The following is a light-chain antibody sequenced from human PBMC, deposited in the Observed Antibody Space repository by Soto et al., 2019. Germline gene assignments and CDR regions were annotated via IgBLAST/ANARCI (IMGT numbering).Light chain of an antibody. CDR2: FGS. J-gene: IGKJ1*01. CDR1: QSLLHSEGYDS. Sequence: DIVMTQSPLSLPVTPGEPASISCRSSQSLLHSEGYDSLDWYLQKPGQSPQLLIYFGSNRASGVPARFSGSGSGTDFTLKISRVEADDVGVYYCMQALQTPVTFGQGTKVEIK. CDR3: MQALQTPVT. V-gene: IGKV2-28*01.